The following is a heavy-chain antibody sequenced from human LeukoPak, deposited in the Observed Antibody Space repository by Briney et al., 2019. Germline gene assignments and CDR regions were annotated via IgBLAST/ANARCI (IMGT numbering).Heavy chain of an antibody. CDR1: GFTFNNYD. Sequence: GGSLRLSCEASGFTFNNYDMHWVRQAPGKGLDWVTFISYDGSKEHYADSVKGRFTISRDNSKKTLYLQMNSLRAEDTAVYYCAKPYYYGSGSPLDYWGQGTLVTVSS. V-gene: IGHV3-30*04. D-gene: IGHD3-10*01. J-gene: IGHJ4*02. CDR3: AKPYYYGSGSPLDY. CDR2: ISYDGSKE.